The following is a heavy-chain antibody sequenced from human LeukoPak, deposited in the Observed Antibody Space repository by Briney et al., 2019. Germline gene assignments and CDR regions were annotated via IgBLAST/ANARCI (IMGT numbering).Heavy chain of an antibody. CDR1: GFTFSSYG. J-gene: IGHJ6*03. CDR3: AKVVPTRYSSSSDDYYYYMDV. CDR2: ISYDGSNK. D-gene: IGHD6-6*01. V-gene: IGHV3-30*18. Sequence: GRSLRLSCAASGFTFSSYGMHWVRQAPGKGLEWVAVISYDGSNKYYADSVKGRFTISRGNSKNTLYLQMNSLRAEDTAVYYCAKVVPTRYSSSSDDYYYYMDVWGKGTTVTVSS.